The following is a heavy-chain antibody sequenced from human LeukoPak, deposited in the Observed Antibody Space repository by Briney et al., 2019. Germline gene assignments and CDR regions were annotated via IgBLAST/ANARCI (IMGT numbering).Heavy chain of an antibody. Sequence: PGGSLRLSCAASGFTFSNYVMYWARQAPGKGLEWVAVISDDGSNKFYADSVKGRSTISRDSSKNTLYLQLNSPRVEDTAVYYCARDQGWKTFSYYMDVWGEGTTVTVSS. CDR2: ISDDGSNK. D-gene: IGHD1-1*01. CDR1: GFTFSNYV. CDR3: ARDQGWKTFSYYMDV. J-gene: IGHJ6*03. V-gene: IGHV3-30*01.